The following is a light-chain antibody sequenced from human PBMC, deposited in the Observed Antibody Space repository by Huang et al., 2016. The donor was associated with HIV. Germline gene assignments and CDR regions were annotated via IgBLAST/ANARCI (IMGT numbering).Light chain of an antibody. J-gene: IGKJ1*01. V-gene: IGKV3-15*01. Sequence: EIVMTQSPATLSVSPGERDTLSCRARQSIGTNLACYQQKRGQAPRLLIYVALTRATGIPARFSGSGSGTEFTLTISSLQSEDFAIYYCQQYNDWRTFGQGTKVETK. CDR2: VAL. CDR1: QSIGTN. CDR3: QQYNDWRT.